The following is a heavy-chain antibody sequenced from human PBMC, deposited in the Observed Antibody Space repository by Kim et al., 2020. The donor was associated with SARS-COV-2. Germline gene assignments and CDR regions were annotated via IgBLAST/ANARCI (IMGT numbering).Heavy chain of an antibody. CDR3: ARGGGVLRGAFDI. Sequence: SETLSLTCTVSGGSISSYYWSWIRQPPGKGLEWIGYIYYSGSTNYNPSLKSRVTISVDTSKNQFSLKLSSVTAADTAVYYCARGGGVLRGAFDIWGQGTMVTVSS. V-gene: IGHV4-59*01. CDR1: GGSISSYY. D-gene: IGHD3-16*01. J-gene: IGHJ3*02. CDR2: IYYSGST.